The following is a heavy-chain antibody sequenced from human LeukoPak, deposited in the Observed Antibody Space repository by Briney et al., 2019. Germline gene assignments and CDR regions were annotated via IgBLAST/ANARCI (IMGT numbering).Heavy chain of an antibody. CDR2: IYHSGST. D-gene: IGHD3-3*01. V-gene: IGHV4-38-2*02. Sequence: SETLSLTCTVSVYSISSGYYWGWIRQPPGKGLEWIGSIYHSGSTYYNPSLKSRVTISVDTSKNQFSLKLSSVTAADTAVYYCAREGENTIFGVVIMGPLGYWGQGTLVTVSS. CDR1: VYSISSGYY. CDR3: AREGENTIFGVVIMGPLGY. J-gene: IGHJ4*02.